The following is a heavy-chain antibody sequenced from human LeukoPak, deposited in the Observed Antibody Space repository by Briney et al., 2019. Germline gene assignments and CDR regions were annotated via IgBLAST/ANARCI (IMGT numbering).Heavy chain of an antibody. CDR2: IYYSGST. J-gene: IGHJ5*02. CDR1: GGSFSGYY. D-gene: IGHD1-26*01. V-gene: IGHV4-34*01. Sequence: SETLSLTCAVYGGSFSGYYWSWIRQPPGKGLEWIGSIYYSGSTYYNPSLKSRVTISVDTSKNQFSLKLSSVTAADTAVYYCARTELLGRFDPWGQGTLVTVSS. CDR3: ARTELLGRFDP.